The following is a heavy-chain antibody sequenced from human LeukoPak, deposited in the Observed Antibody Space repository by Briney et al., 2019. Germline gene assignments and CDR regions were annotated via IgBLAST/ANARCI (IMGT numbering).Heavy chain of an antibody. CDR2: IIPIFGTA. J-gene: IGHJ4*02. V-gene: IGHV1-69*13. D-gene: IGHD3-10*01. CDR3: ATNRAYYGSGSYYSDY. Sequence: ASVKVSCKASGGTFSSYAISWVRQAPGQGLEWMGGIIPIFGTANYAQTFQGRVTITADESTSTAYMELSSLRSEDTAVYYCATNRAYYGSGSYYSDYWGQGTLVTVSS. CDR1: GGTFSSYA.